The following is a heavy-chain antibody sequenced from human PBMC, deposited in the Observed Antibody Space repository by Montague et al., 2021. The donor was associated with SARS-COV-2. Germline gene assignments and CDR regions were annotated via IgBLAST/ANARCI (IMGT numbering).Heavy chain of an antibody. Sequence: SETLSLTCSVSGGSLNSFYWCWIWIPPPQGMEYIWYIHYSDSTNFNPSLNSKVSISLSTYKNQFYLNVRSVSTTDTAVYYCARVAELDVFSVYYYGMDVWGQGTTVTVSS. CDR3: ARVAELDVFSVYYYGMDV. CDR2: IHYSDST. V-gene: IGHV4-59*01. CDR1: GGSLNSFY. J-gene: IGHJ6*02. D-gene: IGHD5/OR15-5a*01.